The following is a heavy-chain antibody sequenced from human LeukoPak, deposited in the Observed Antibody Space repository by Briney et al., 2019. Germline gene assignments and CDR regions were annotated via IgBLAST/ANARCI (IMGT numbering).Heavy chain of an antibody. D-gene: IGHD2-2*02. CDR3: ARGEPRGYCSSTSCYKRGSWFDP. Sequence: SETLSLTCTVSGGSIISSDYHWGWVRQPPGKGLEWIGTISYSGNTDYNPPLKSRVTISVDTSKNQFSLKLSSVTAADTAVYYCARGEPRGYCSSTSCYKRGSWFDPWGQGTLVTVSS. J-gene: IGHJ5*02. CDR1: GGSIISSDYH. CDR2: ISYSGNT. V-gene: IGHV4-39*07.